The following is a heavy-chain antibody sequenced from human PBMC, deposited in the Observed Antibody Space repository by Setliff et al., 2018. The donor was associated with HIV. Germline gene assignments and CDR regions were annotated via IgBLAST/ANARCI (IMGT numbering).Heavy chain of an antibody. J-gene: IGHJ3*02. CDR2: INPNSGGT. V-gene: IGHV1-2*02. D-gene: IGHD6-13*01. Sequence: ASVKVSCKASGYIFTDYYIHWVRQAPGQGLEWMGWINPNSGGTNYAQKFQGRVTMTRDTSISTAFMDLSRLRSDDTAVYYCARDPGYKSSWYGAFDIWGQGTMVTVSS. CDR3: ARDPGYKSSWYGAFDI. CDR1: GYIFTDYY.